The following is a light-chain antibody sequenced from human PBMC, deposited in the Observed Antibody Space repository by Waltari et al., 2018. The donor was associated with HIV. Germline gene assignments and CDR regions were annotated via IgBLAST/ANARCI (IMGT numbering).Light chain of an antibody. CDR1: QSVSSN. V-gene: IGKV3-15*01. CDR3: QHYNNWLRT. Sequence: EIVMTQSPVTLSVSPVERATLSCRASQSVSSNLAWYQQKPGQAPRLLIYAASTRATGIPARFSGSGSGTEFTLTISSLRSEDFAVYYCQHYNNWLRTFGQGTKVEIK. CDR2: AAS. J-gene: IGKJ1*01.